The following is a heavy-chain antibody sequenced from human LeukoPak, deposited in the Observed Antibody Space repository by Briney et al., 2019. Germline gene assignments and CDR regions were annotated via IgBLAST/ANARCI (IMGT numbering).Heavy chain of an antibody. V-gene: IGHV4-30-4*07. CDR1: GGSISSGGYS. CDR2: IYYSGST. CDR3: ARVWGGNAFDI. D-gene: IGHD3-16*01. Sequence: SSETLTLTCAVSGGSISSGGYSWSWIRQPPGKGLEWIGYIYYSGSTYYNPSLKSRVTISIDTSKNQFSLKLSSVTAADTAVYYCARVWGGNAFDIWGQGTMVTVSS. J-gene: IGHJ3*02.